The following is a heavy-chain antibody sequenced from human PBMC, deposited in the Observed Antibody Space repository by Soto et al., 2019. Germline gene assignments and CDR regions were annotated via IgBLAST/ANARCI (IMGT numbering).Heavy chain of an antibody. D-gene: IGHD3-9*01. J-gene: IGHJ4*02. CDR2: ISAYNGNT. Sequence: GASVKVSCKTSGYTFSSYGVNWVRQAPGQGLEWMGRISAYNGNTNYAQKFQGRVTMTTDTSTSTASLKLSSVTAADTAVYYCARGRPYDILTGYYSEFDYWGQGTLVTVSS. V-gene: IGHV1-18*01. CDR1: GYTFSSYG. CDR3: ARGRPYDILTGYYSEFDY.